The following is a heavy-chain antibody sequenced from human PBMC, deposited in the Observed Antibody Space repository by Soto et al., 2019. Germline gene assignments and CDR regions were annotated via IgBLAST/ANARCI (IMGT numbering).Heavy chain of an antibody. CDR1: GDSVSSKTAA. Sequence: QIQLQQSGLGLVEPSQTLSLTCAISGDSVSSKTAAWNWIRQSPSRGLEWLGRTYCRSKWYNDYAISVKSRITISPETSKNQFSLLLNSVTPEDTAVYYCARVTFDHFVHWFDPWGQGTLVTVSS. CDR2: TYCRSKWYN. CDR3: ARVTFDHFVHWFDP. V-gene: IGHV6-1*01. D-gene: IGHD3-9*01. J-gene: IGHJ5*02.